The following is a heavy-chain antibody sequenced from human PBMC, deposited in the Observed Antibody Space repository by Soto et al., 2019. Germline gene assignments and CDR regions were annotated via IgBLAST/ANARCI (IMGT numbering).Heavy chain of an antibody. CDR3: ARGGSGYTSFNEF. V-gene: IGHV1-69*01. CDR2: IIPVFQTA. Sequence: QEQLVQSGAEVKKPGSSVKVSCKASGGLFSSYPISWVRQVPGQGLEWMGGIIPVFQTAYYTQRLQGRVTITADESTNTASMELSSLRSEDTAIYYCARGGSGYTSFNEFWGQGTLVTVSS. J-gene: IGHJ4*02. D-gene: IGHD3-22*01. CDR1: GGLFSSYP.